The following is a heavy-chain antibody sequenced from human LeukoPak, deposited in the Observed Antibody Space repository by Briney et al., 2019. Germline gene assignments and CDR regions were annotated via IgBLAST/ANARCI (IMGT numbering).Heavy chain of an antibody. J-gene: IGHJ4*02. Sequence: PGGSLRLSCAASGFTFSSFEMNWVRQAPGKGLEWVSYISGSGSPIYYADSVKGRFTISRDNAENSLYLQMNSLRVEDTAVYYCARSFDYWGQGSLVTVSS. V-gene: IGHV3-48*03. CDR1: GFTFSSFE. CDR2: ISGSGSPI. CDR3: ARSFDY.